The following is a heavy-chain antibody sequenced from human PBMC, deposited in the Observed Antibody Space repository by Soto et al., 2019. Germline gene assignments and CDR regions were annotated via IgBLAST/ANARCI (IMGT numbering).Heavy chain of an antibody. CDR2: ISTYSSDT. V-gene: IGHV1-18*01. CDR1: GYTFFTYD. CDR3: ARHHGPTTSENWFDP. Sequence: QVHLVQSGVEVKTPGASVKVSCQASGYTFFTYDISWVRQAPGQGLEWMGWISTYSSDTKYAQKFQGRVTMTTDTSTTTAYLERRSLRSDDTAVYYCARHHGPTTSENWFDPWGQGTLVTVSS. D-gene: IGHD5-12*01. J-gene: IGHJ5*02.